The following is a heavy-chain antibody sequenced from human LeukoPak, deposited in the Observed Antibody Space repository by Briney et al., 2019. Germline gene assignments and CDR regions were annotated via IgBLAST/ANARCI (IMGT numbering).Heavy chain of an antibody. V-gene: IGHV3-21*01. CDR2: ISSSSSYI. D-gene: IGHD2-2*01. J-gene: IGHJ6*03. CDR3: ARVPAADSGYYYYYYMDV. Sequence: PGGSLRLSCAASGFTFSSYSMNWVRQAPGKGLEWVSSISSSSSYIYYADSVKGRFTISRDNAKNSLYLQMNSLRAEDTAMYYCARVPAADSGYYYYYYMDVWGKGTTVTVSS. CDR1: GFTFSSYS.